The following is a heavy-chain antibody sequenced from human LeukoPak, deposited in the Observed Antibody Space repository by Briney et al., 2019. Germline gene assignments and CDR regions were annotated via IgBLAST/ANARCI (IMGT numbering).Heavy chain of an antibody. J-gene: IGHJ3*02. V-gene: IGHV3-21*01. CDR3: ARDGGHYYDSSGYYVI. CDR2: ISSSSSYI. CDR1: GFTFSSYS. Sequence: KSGGSLRLSCAASGFTFSSYSMNWVRQAPGKGLEWVSSISSSSSYIYYADSVKGRFTISRDNAKNSLYLQMNSLRAEDTAVYYCARDGGHYYDSSGYYVIWGQGTMVTVSS. D-gene: IGHD3-22*01.